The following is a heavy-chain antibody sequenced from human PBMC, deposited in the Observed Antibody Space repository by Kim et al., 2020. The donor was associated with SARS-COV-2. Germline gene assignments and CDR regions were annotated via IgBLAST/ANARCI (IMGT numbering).Heavy chain of an antibody. Sequence: ASVKVSCKASGYTFTSYYMHWVRQAPGQGLEWMGIINLSGGSTSYAQKFQGRVSMTRDTSTSTVYMELSSLRSEDTAVYYCARGEAREQIAVADLYYYYMDVWGKGTTVTVSS. V-gene: IGHV1-46*01. CDR1: GYTFTSYY. D-gene: IGHD6-19*01. CDR2: INLSGGST. J-gene: IGHJ6*03. CDR3: ARGEAREQIAVADLYYYYMDV.